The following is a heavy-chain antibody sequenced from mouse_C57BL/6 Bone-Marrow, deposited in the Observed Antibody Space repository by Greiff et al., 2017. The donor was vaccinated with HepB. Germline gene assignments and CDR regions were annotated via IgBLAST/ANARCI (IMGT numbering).Heavy chain of an antibody. Sequence: QVQLQQPGAELVRPGSSVKLSCKASGYTFTSYWMHWVKQRPIQGLEWIGNIDPSDSETHYNQKFKDKATLTVDKSSSTAYMQLSSLTSEDSAVYYCARGGWLPHYYAMDYWGQGTSATVSS. CDR3: ARGGWLPHYYAMDY. V-gene: IGHV1-52*01. J-gene: IGHJ4*01. CDR2: IDPSDSET. D-gene: IGHD2-3*01. CDR1: GYTFTSYW.